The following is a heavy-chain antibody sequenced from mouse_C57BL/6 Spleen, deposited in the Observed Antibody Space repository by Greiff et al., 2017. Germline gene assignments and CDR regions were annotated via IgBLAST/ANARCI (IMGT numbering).Heavy chain of an antibody. Sequence: EVQGVESGGGLVKPGGSLKLSCAASGFTFSSYAMSWVRQTPEKRLEWVATISDGGSYTYYPDNVKGRYTIARDNAKNNLYLQMRQLKSEDSAMYYCARGGGYYDYAMDYWGQGTSVTVSA. CDR2: ISDGGSYT. CDR1: GFTFSSYA. J-gene: IGHJ4*01. CDR3: ARGGGYYDYAMDY. D-gene: IGHD2-3*01. V-gene: IGHV5-4*01.